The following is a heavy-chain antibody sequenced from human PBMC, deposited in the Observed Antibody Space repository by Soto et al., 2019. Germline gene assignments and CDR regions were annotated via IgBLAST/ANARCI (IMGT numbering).Heavy chain of an antibody. CDR2: ISSSSSYI. J-gene: IGHJ5*02. CDR1: GFTFSIYS. V-gene: IGHV3-21*06. D-gene: IGHD3-3*01. CDR3: ARDMYSAAWSDWFDP. Sequence: EVQLVQSGGGLVKPGGSLRLSCAASGFTFSIYSMNWVRQAPGKGLEWVSSISSSSSYIYYADSVKGRFTISGDNAKNSLYLQMNSLRAVDTAVYYCARDMYSAAWSDWFDPWGQGTLVTVSS.